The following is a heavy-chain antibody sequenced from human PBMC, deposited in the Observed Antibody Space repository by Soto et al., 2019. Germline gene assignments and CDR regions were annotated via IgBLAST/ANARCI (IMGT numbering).Heavy chain of an antibody. CDR1: GDSVRNGCYY. D-gene: IGHD2-15*01. CDR3: ASEVAASPDFEY. V-gene: IGHV4-31*03. J-gene: IGHJ4*02. Sequence: QVQLQESGPGLVKPSQTLSLTCTVSGDSVRNGCYYWNWIRQYPGKGLEWIGYIYYTWSTSYNPSLESRLTISADTSKNQFSLRLRSVTAADTAVYYCASEVAASPDFEYWGQGALVTISS. CDR2: IYYTWST.